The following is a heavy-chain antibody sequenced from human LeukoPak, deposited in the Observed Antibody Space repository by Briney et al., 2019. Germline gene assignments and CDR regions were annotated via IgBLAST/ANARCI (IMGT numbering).Heavy chain of an antibody. CDR3: AKGQRKGSDSTNFDY. CDR1: GFSFSCYG. D-gene: IGHD4-11*01. Sequence: GGSLRLSCAASGFSFSCYGMHWVRQAPGKGLEWVAVISYDGSEKNYADSVKGRFTISRDNSKNTLYLQMNSLGAEDTAVYYCAKGQRKGSDSTNFDYWGQGTLVTVSS. J-gene: IGHJ4*02. V-gene: IGHV3-30*18. CDR2: ISYDGSEK.